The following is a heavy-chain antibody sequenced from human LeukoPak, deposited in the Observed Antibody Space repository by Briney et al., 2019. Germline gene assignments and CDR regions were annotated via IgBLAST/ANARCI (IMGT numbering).Heavy chain of an antibody. CDR1: GFNFSIYG. Sequence: GGSLRLSCAASGFNFSIYGMHWVRQAPGKGLEWVTFVRFDQSATVYADSVQGRLAISRDNSKNTVYLQMNSLRVEDTALYFCVKDQGECPGSRCYLRFLEYWGQGTLVIVSS. D-gene: IGHD3-3*01. CDR3: VKDQGECPGSRCYLRFLEY. V-gene: IGHV3-30*02. J-gene: IGHJ4*02. CDR2: VRFDQSAT.